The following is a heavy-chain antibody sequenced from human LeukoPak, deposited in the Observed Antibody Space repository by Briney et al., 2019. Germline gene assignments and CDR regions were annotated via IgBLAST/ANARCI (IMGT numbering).Heavy chain of an antibody. CDR1: GYTFTGYY. D-gene: IGHD1-26*01. CDR2: INPNSGGT. CDR3: ARDREVVGATDAFDI. V-gene: IGHV1-2*02. Sequence: ASVKVSCKASGYTFTGYYMHWVRQAPGQGLEWMGWINPNSGGTNYAQKFQGRVTMTRDTSTSTAYMELSRLRSDDTAVYYCARDREVVGATDAFDIWGQGTMVTVSS. J-gene: IGHJ3*02.